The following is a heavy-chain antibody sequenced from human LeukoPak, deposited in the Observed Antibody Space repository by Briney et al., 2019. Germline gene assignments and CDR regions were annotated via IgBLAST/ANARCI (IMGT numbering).Heavy chain of an antibody. J-gene: IGHJ4*02. CDR1: GFTFSSYG. V-gene: IGHV3-33*01. Sequence: GGSLRLSCEASGFTFSSYGMHWVRQAPGKGLEWVAVIWYDGSNKYYADSVKGRFTISRDNSKNTLYLQMNSLRAEDTAVYYCARDGHSSGWYYFDYWGQGTLVTVSS. CDR2: IWYDGSNK. D-gene: IGHD6-19*01. CDR3: ARDGHSSGWYYFDY.